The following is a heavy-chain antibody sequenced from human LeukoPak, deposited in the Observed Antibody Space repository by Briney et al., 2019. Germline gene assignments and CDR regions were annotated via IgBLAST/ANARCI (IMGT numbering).Heavy chain of an antibody. CDR2: ISYDGSNK. Sequence: PGGSLRLSCAASGFTFSSYGMHWVRQAPGKGLEGVAVISYDGSNKYYADSVKGRFTIGRDNSKNTLYLQMTSLRAEDTAVYYCAKSRLRYFDFDAFDIWGQGTMVTVSS. CDR3: AKSRLRYFDFDAFDI. V-gene: IGHV3-30*18. D-gene: IGHD3-9*01. J-gene: IGHJ3*02. CDR1: GFTFSSYG.